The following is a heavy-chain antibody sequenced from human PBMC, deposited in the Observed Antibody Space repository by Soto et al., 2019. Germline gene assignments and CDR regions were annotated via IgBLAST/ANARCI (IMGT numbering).Heavy chain of an antibody. J-gene: IGHJ6*02. Sequence: SETLSLTCGVSGGSISNYWWSWVRQPPGKGLEWMGFIYGRGTTKYNPSLEGRVTISLDTSKNQFSLSLTSVTAADTAVYYCARVLRFLGMDVWGQGTTVTVSS. CDR3: ARVLRFLGMDV. CDR1: GGSISNYW. CDR2: IYGRGTT. V-gene: IGHV4-59*01. D-gene: IGHD3-3*01.